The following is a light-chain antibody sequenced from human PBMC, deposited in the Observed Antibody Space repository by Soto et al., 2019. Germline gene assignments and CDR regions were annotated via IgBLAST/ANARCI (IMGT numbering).Light chain of an antibody. V-gene: IGLV2-8*01. CDR3: RSYGGSNNLL. Sequence: QSALTQPPSASGSPGQSVTISCTGTNSDVGGYNYVSWYQQHPGRAPKLMIYEVTKRPSGVPDRFSGSKSGNTASLTVSGLQAEDEGDYYCRSYGGSNNLLFGGGTKVTVL. CDR2: EVT. J-gene: IGLJ3*02. CDR1: NSDVGGYNY.